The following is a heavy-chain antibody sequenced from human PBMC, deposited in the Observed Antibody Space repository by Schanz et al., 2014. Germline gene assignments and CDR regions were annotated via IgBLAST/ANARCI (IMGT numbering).Heavy chain of an antibody. CDR1: GFNFSDYA. CDR2: ISGGGGTT. D-gene: IGHD2-8*02. J-gene: IGHJ4*02. CDR3: AKSLESCPGGRCSRGYFDY. Sequence: EVHLLESGGGLVPPGGSLRLSCAASGFNFSDYAMCWVRQAPGKGLEWVSAISGGGGTTYYTDSVKGRFTISRDNSKNTVYIQMNSLRAEDTAVYYCAKSLESCPGGRCSRGYFDYWGQGTLVTVSS. V-gene: IGHV3-23*01.